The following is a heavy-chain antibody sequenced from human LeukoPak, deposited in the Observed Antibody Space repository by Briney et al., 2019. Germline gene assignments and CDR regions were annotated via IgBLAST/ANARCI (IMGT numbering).Heavy chain of an antibody. V-gene: IGHV4-39*01. CDR3: ARLVSGGYDPDY. CDR1: GGSIISSDYH. D-gene: IGHD5-12*01. J-gene: IGHJ4*02. Sequence: PSETLSLTCTVSGGSIISSDYHWGWVRQLPGKGLEWIGTISYSGNTDYDPSLRSRVTISVDTSKNQFSLKLSSVTAADTAVYYCARLVSGGYDPDYWGQGTLVTVSS. CDR2: ISYSGNT.